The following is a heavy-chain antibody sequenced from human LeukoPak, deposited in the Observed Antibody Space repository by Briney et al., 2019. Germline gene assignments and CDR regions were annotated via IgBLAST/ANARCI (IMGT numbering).Heavy chain of an antibody. Sequence: GGSLRLSCAASGFTFSNYWMSWVRQAPGKGLEWVANTKQDESEKYYVDSVKGRFTISRDNAKNSLYLQMNNLRAEDTAVYYCARAYYDSSGYYYRYYFDYWGQGTPVTVSS. CDR2: TKQDESEK. D-gene: IGHD3-22*01. J-gene: IGHJ4*02. CDR3: ARAYYDSSGYYYRYYFDY. V-gene: IGHV3-7*04. CDR1: GFTFSNYW.